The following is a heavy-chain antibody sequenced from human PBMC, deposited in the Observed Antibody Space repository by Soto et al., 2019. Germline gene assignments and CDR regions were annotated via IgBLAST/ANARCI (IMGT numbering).Heavy chain of an antibody. Sequence: GVSLRLSCAASGFTFSSYAMHWVRQAPGKGLEWVAVISYDGSNKYYADSVKGRFAISRDNSKNTLYLQMNSLRAEDTAVYNCARVRDQLLFYYYYGMDVWGQGTTVTVS. CDR1: GFTFSSYA. V-gene: IGHV3-30*09. CDR2: ISYDGSNK. D-gene: IGHD2-2*01. J-gene: IGHJ6*02. CDR3: ARVRDQLLFYYYYGMDV.